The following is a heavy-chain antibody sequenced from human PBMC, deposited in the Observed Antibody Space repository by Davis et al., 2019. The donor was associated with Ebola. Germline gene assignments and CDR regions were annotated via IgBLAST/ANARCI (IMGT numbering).Heavy chain of an antibody. D-gene: IGHD6-13*01. CDR3: ARDYRSSNWYYDIDV. J-gene: IGHJ6*02. V-gene: IGHV3-30*04. CDR2: ISYDGSNK. CDR1: GFTFNNYA. Sequence: GGSLRLSCAASGFTFNNYAMHWVRQAPGKGLEWVAVISYDGSNKYYADSVKGRFTISRDNSKNTLYLQMNSLRAEDTAVYYCARDYRSSNWYYDIDVWGQGTTVTVSS.